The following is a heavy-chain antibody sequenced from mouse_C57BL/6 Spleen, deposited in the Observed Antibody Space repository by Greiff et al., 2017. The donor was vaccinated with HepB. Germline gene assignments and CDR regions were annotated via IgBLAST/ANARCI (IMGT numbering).Heavy chain of an antibody. D-gene: IGHD2-1*01. CDR2: IYPSDSET. CDR3: ARVGGNYYYAMDY. V-gene: IGHV1-61*01. CDR1: GYTFTSYW. Sequence: QVQLQQPGAELVRPGSSVKLSCKASGYTFTSYWMDWVKQRPGQGLEWIGNIYPSDSETHYNQKFKDKATLTVDKSSSTAYMQLSSLTSEDSAVYYCARVGGNYYYAMDYWGQGTSVTVSS. J-gene: IGHJ4*01.